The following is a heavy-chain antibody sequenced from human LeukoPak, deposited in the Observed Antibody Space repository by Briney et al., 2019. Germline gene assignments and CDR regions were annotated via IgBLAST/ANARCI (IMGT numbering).Heavy chain of an antibody. D-gene: IGHD2-15*01. V-gene: IGHV3-74*01. Sequence: GGSLRLSCAASGFTFSSYWMHWVRQASGKGLVWVSRINSDGSSTRYADAVKGRFTISRDNAKNTLYLQMNSLRAEDTAVYYCARELADAYYYYGMDVWGQGTTVTVSS. J-gene: IGHJ6*02. CDR3: ARELADAYYYYGMDV. CDR2: INSDGSST. CDR1: GFTFSSYW.